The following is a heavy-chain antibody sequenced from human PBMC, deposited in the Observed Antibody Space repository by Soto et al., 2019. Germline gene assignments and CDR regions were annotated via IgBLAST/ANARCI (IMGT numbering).Heavy chain of an antibody. CDR2: VSAGGANT. J-gene: IGHJ3*02. Sequence: LRLSCAASGFSFNSYSMSWVRQAPGRGLEWVSTVSAGGANTAYADSVKCGYTRSRDNSKNTLYLQMNRLRGDGTAFYYCAKERYCSSTSCYGGFDIWGQGTVVTVSS. CDR1: GFSFNSYS. V-gene: IGHV3-23*01. CDR3: AKERYCSSTSCYGGFDI. D-gene: IGHD2-2*01.